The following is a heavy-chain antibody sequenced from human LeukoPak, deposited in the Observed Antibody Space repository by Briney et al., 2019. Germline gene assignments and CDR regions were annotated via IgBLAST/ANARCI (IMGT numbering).Heavy chain of an antibody. Sequence: ASVKVSCKASGYTFTGYYMHWVRQAPGQGLEWMGWISPNSGGTNYAQKFQSRVTMTRDTSISTAYMELSRLRSDDTAVYYCARETLVYDSSGYYSTEGDYYYYGMDVWGQGTTVTVSS. V-gene: IGHV1-2*02. J-gene: IGHJ6*02. CDR3: ARETLVYDSSGYYSTEGDYYYYGMDV. CDR1: GYTFTGYY. CDR2: ISPNSGGT. D-gene: IGHD3-22*01.